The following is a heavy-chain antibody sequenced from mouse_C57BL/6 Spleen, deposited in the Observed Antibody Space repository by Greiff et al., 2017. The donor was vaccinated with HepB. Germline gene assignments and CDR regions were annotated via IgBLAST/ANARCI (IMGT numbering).Heavy chain of an antibody. CDR1: GYAFSSSW. V-gene: IGHV1-82*01. J-gene: IGHJ2*01. D-gene: IGHD1-1*01. CDR2: IYPGDGDT. CDR3: ARSYYYGSSSYYFDY. Sequence: ESGPELVKPGASVKISCKASGYAFSSSWMNWVKQRPGKGLEWIGRIYPGDGDTNYNGKFKGKATLTADKSSSTAYMQLSSLTSEDSAVYFCARSYYYGSSSYYFDYWGQGTTLTVSS.